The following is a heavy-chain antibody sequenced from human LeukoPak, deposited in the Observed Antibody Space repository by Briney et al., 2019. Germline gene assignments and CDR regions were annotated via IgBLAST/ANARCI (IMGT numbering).Heavy chain of an antibody. V-gene: IGHV3-11*04. J-gene: IGHJ6*04. CDR3: AELSITMIGGV. Sequence: GGSLRLSCAASGFTFSDYYMSWIRQAPGKGLEWVSLISWDGGNTFYADSVKGRFTISRDNAKNSLYLQMNSLRAEDTAVYYCAELSITMIGGVWGKGTTVTISS. CDR1: GFTFSDYY. CDR2: ISWDGGNT. D-gene: IGHD3-10*02.